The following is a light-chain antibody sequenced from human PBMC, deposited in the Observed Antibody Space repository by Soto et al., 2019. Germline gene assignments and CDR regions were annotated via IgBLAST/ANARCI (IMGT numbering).Light chain of an antibody. Sequence: QSALTQPASVSASPGQSITISCTGTINDIGDFNYVSWYQQYPGRVPKLIIYEVTNRPSGVSNRFSGSKSGNTASLTISGLQAEDEAEYHCSSFTIKSTWMFGGGTQLTVL. V-gene: IGLV2-14*01. CDR1: INDIGDFNY. CDR2: EVT. CDR3: SSFTIKSTWM. J-gene: IGLJ3*02.